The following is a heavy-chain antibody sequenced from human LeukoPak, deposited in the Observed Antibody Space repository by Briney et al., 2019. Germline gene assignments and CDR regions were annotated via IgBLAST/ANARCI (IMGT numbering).Heavy chain of an antibody. CDR2: MNPNSGDT. D-gene: IGHD2-2*01. V-gene: IGHV1-2*02. Sequence: ASVKVSCKASGYTFTGYYMHWVRQAPGQGLEWVEWMNPNSGDTNYARSFQGRVTMTRDTSISTAYMELSRLRFDDTAVYYCAKDPFDQMLPENWFDPWGQGTLVTVSS. CDR3: AKDPFDQMLPENWFDP. J-gene: IGHJ5*02. CDR1: GYTFTGYY.